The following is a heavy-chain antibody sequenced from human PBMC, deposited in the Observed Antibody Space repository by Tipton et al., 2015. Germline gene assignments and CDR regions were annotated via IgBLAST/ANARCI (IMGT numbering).Heavy chain of an antibody. J-gene: IGHJ4*02. CDR1: GFSFTSSV. V-gene: IGHV1-58*01. CDR3: AASTASYSGSYLGFGY. Sequence: QLVQSGAEVKRPGTSVKVSCKASGFSFTSSVVQWVRQARGQRLEWIGWIVVGSGNTNYAQNFQERVTITRDTSTSTAYMELRSLRSADTAVYYCAASTASYSGSYLGFGYWGQGTLVTVSS. CDR2: IVVGSGNT. D-gene: IGHD1-26*01.